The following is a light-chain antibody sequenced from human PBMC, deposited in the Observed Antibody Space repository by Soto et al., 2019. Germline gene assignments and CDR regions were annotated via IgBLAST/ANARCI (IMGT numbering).Light chain of an antibody. Sequence: IKLNQSPAALSASVGDRVTITCRASQGISSYLAWYQQKPGKAPKLLIYKASTLKSGVQSRFSGSGSGTEFTLTISSLQPDDFAPYYCQHYTSYSEAFGQGTKVDIK. V-gene: IGKV1-5*03. J-gene: IGKJ1*01. CDR2: KAS. CDR1: QGISSY. CDR3: QHYTSYSEA.